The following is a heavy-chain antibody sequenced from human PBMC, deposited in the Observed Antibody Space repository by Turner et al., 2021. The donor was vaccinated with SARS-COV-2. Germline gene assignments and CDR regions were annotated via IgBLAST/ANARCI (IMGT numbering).Heavy chain of an antibody. CDR1: GFTFSSYG. J-gene: IGHJ4*02. CDR2: TSYDGSNK. D-gene: IGHD4-4*01. Sequence: QVQLVESGGGVVQPGRSLGPSCAASGFTFSSYGMHWVRQAPGKGLGWVAVTSYDGSNKYYADSVKGRFTISRDNSKNTLYLQMNSLRAEDTAVYYCAKQQGLYSNPMYYFDYWGQGTLVTVSS. V-gene: IGHV3-30*18. CDR3: AKQQGLYSNPMYYFDY.